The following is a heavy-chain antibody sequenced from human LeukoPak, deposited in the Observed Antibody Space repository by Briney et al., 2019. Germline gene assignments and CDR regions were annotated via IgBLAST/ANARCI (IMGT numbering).Heavy chain of an antibody. V-gene: IGHV3-13*01. CDR2: IGVPGDT. Sequence: GGSLRLSCAASGFTFSNSDMHWVRQAPGKGLEWVSAIGVPGDTYYPDSVKGRFTISRENAKNSLYLQMNSLRAEDTAVYYCARGEYSYGLYYYYYMDVWGKGTTVTISS. CDR3: ARGEYSYGLYYYYYMDV. J-gene: IGHJ6*03. D-gene: IGHD5-18*01. CDR1: GFTFSNSD.